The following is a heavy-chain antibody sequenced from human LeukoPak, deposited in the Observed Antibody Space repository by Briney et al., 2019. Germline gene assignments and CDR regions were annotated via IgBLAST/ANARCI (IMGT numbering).Heavy chain of an antibody. D-gene: IGHD2-21*02. V-gene: IGHV3-23*01. Sequence: GGSLRLSCAASGLTFSSYAMSWVRQAPGKGLEWVSGISASGGATYYADSVKGRFTISRDNSKNTLYLQMNSLRAEDTAVYYCAKKVVPGYFFDYWGQGTLVTVSS. CDR3: AKKVVPGYFFDY. J-gene: IGHJ4*02. CDR2: ISASGGAT. CDR1: GLTFSSYA.